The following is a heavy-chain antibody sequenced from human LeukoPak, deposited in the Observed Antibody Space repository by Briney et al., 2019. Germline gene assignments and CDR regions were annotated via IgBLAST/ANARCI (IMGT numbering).Heavy chain of an antibody. CDR2: IYSGGST. V-gene: IGHV3-66*01. Sequence: PGGSLRLSCAASGFTVSSNYMSWVRQAPGKGLEWVSVIYSGGSTYYADSVKGRFTISRDDSKNTLYLQMNSLRAEDTAVYYCARSGYDLYYYYYMDVWGKGTTVTISS. J-gene: IGHJ6*03. D-gene: IGHD5-12*01. CDR1: GFTVSSNY. CDR3: ARSGYDLYYYYYMDV.